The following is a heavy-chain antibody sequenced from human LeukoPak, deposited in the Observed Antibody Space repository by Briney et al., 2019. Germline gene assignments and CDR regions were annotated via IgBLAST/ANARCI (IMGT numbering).Heavy chain of an antibody. J-gene: IGHJ4*02. CDR3: ASLEIAAAGTGYFDY. V-gene: IGHV6-1*01. CDR2: TYYRSKWYN. CDR1: GDSVSSNSAA. D-gene: IGHD6-13*01. Sequence: SQALSLTCAISGDSVSSNSAAWNWIRQSPSRGLEWLGRTYYRSKWYNDYAVSVKSRITINPDTSKNQFSLQLNSVTPEDTAVYYCASLEIAAAGTGYFDYWGQGTLVTVSS.